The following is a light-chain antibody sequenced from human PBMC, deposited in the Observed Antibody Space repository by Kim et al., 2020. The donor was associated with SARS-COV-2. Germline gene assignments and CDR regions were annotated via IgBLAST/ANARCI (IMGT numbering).Light chain of an antibody. Sequence: EIVLTQSPGTLSLSPGERATLSCRASQSLSNTYLAWYQQKPGQPPRLLIYGASSRATGIPDRFSGSGSGTDFTFSISRLEPEDFAVYYCQQYDNSPLTSGGGTKVEI. J-gene: IGKJ4*01. CDR3: QQYDNSPLT. V-gene: IGKV3-20*01. CDR1: QSLSNTY. CDR2: GAS.